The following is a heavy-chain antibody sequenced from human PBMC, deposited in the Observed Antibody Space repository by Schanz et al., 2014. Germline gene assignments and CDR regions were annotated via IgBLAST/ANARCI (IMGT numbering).Heavy chain of an antibody. CDR1: GFAFSSFA. Sequence: EVQLMESGGGLVKPGGSLRLSCVASGFAFSSFAMTWVRQAPGRGLEWVSAMNESHSTIYYADSVRGRFTISRDNAENTLFLQMNSLRAEDTAVYFCAKIERNEDWGQGTLVTVSS. CDR2: MNESHSTI. J-gene: IGHJ4*02. D-gene: IGHD1-1*01. CDR3: AKIERNED. V-gene: IGHV3-23*01.